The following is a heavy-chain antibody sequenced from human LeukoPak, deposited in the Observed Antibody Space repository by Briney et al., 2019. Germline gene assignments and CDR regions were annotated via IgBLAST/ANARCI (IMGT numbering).Heavy chain of an antibody. D-gene: IGHD3-10*01. J-gene: IGHJ6*02. Sequence: SETLSLACTVSGGSICICYGACMRQPPGNGLEGIGSIYYSESTNYNPSLKSRVTISLDTSKNQFSLKLTSVTAADTAVYYCARLPTGSGRTNGVDVWGQGTTVTVSS. CDR3: ARLPTGSGRTNGVDV. CDR1: GGSICICY. V-gene: IGHV4-59*08. CDR2: IYYSEST.